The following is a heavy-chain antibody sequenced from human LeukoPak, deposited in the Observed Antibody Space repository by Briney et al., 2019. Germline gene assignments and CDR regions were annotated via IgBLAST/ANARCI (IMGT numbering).Heavy chain of an antibody. J-gene: IGHJ4*02. CDR2: INPNSGGT. Sequence: ASVKVSCKASGYTFTGYYMHWVRQAPGQGLEWMGWINPNSGGTNYAQKFQGRVTMTRNTSISTAYMELSSLRSEDTAVYYCARGISGDIAAAGNYFDYWGQGTLVTVSS. D-gene: IGHD6-13*01. V-gene: IGHV1-2*02. CDR1: GYTFTGYY. CDR3: ARGISGDIAAAGNYFDY.